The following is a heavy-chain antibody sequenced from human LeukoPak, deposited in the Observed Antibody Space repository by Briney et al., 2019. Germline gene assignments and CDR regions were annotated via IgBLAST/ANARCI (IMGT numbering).Heavy chain of an antibody. CDR2: IYYSGST. D-gene: IGHD3-22*01. CDR1: GGSISSSSYY. V-gene: IGHV4-39*01. CDR3: AGWGGHYYDSSGTSLDY. J-gene: IGHJ4*02. Sequence: SETLSLTCTVSGGSISSSSYYWGWIRQPPGKGLEWIGSIYYSGSTYYNPSLKSRVTISVDTSKNQFSLKLSSVTAADTAVYYCAGWGGHYYDSSGTSLDYWGQGTLVTVSS.